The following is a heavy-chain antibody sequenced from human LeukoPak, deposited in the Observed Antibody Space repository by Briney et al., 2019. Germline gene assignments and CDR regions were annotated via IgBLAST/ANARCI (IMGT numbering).Heavy chain of an antibody. V-gene: IGHV3-23*01. CDR2: ISDSGGST. Sequence: AGGSLRLSCAASGFTFSSYAMSWVRQAPGKGLEWVSDISDSGGSTYYADSVKGRFTISRDNSKNTLYLQMNSLRAEDTAIYYCAKDNSDYGDHEMGAFDIWGQGTMVTVSS. J-gene: IGHJ3*02. D-gene: IGHD4-17*01. CDR3: AKDNSDYGDHEMGAFDI. CDR1: GFTFSSYA.